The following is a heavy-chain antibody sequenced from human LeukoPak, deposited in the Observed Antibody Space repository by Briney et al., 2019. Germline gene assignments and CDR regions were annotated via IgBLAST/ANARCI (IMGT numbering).Heavy chain of an antibody. CDR3: ARGLPGTLFDY. J-gene: IGHJ4*02. D-gene: IGHD1-1*01. CDR1: GFTFSSYA. CDR2: ILYDGSNK. Sequence: GGSLRLSCAASGFTFSSYAMHWVRQAPGKGLEWVAVILYDGSNKYYADSVKGRFTISRDNSKNTLYLQMNSLRAEDTAVYYCARGLPGTLFDYWGQGTLVTVSS. V-gene: IGHV3-30*01.